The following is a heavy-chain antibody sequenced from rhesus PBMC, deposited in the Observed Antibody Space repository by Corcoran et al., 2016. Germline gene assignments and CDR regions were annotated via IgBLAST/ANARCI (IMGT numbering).Heavy chain of an antibody. CDR3: ARTLSLDY. J-gene: IGHJ4*01. CDR1: GYSISSGYG. V-gene: IGHV4-127*01. CDR2: IGGTSRST. Sequence: QVQLQESGPGLVKPSETLSLTCAVSGYSISSGYGWSRTRQPPGKGLEWIGYIGGTSRSTNYNPSLLSRVTISKDTSKNQFSLKLSSVTAADTAVYYCARTLSLDYWGQGVLVTVSS.